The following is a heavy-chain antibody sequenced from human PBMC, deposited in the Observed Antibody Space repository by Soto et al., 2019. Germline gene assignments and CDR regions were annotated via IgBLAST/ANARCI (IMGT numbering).Heavy chain of an antibody. Sequence: SETXSLTCTVSGGSISRYYWNWIRQSPGKGLEWIGYIYYRGSTNYNPSLMSRVTISVDRSKNQFSLKLSFVTAAEAAVCYCARVPGPWGKGTLDTVSS. CDR2: IYYRGST. V-gene: IGHV4-59*12. CDR1: GGSISRYY. D-gene: IGHD1-1*01. J-gene: IGHJ5*02. CDR3: ARVPGP.